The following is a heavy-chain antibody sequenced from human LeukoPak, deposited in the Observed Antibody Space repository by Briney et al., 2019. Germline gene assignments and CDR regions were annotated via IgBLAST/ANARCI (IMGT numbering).Heavy chain of an antibody. CDR2: ISGSGGST. Sequence: GGSLRLSCAASGFTFSSDAMSWVRQAPGKGLEWVSAISGSGGSTYYADSVKGRFTISRDNSKNTLYLQMNSLRAEDTAVYYCAKGDYYGSGSYYNVWGQGTLVTVSS. V-gene: IGHV3-23*01. D-gene: IGHD3-10*01. J-gene: IGHJ4*02. CDR3: AKGDYYGSGSYYNV. CDR1: GFTFSSDA.